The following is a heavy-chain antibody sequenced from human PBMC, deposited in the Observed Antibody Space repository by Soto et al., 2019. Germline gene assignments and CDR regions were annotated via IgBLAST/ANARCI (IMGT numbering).Heavy chain of an antibody. V-gene: IGHV1-46*01. CDR3: ARDSGHYYPSDAFDE. CDR1: GYTFTASY. J-gene: IGHJ3*01. D-gene: IGHD1-26*01. CDR2: IDPSGGST. Sequence: ASVKVSCKASGYTFTASYMHWVRQAPGQGLEWMGIIDPSGGSTSYSQKFQGRVTMTRDTSTSTVYMELNSLRSEDTAVFYCARDSGHYYPSDAFDEWGQGTMVTVS.